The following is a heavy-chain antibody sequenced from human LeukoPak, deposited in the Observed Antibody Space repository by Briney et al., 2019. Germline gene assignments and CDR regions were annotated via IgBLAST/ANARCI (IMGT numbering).Heavy chain of an antibody. CDR3: ATRAYSSNWSPTYYYYYGMDV. CDR2: IYYSGST. V-gene: IGHV4-39*01. CDR1: GGSISSSSYY. J-gene: IGHJ6*02. Sequence: PSETLSLTCTVSGGSISSSSYYWGWIRQPPGKGLEWIGSIYYSGSTYYNPSLKSRVTISVDTSKNQFPLKLSSVTAADTAVYYCATRAYSSNWSPTYYYYYGMDVWGQGTTVTVSS. D-gene: IGHD6-13*01.